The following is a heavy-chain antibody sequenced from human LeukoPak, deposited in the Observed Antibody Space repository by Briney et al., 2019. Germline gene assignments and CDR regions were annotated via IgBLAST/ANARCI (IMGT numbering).Heavy chain of an antibody. Sequence: GGSLRLSCAASGFTFSSYWMSWVRQAPGKGLEWVANIKQDGSEKYYVDSVKGRFTISRDNAKNSLYLQMNSLRTEDTAVYYCARGEQQLAKGAFDIWGQGTMVTVSS. V-gene: IGHV3-7*01. CDR3: ARGEQQLAKGAFDI. CDR2: IKQDGSEK. D-gene: IGHD6-13*01. CDR1: GFTFSSYW. J-gene: IGHJ3*02.